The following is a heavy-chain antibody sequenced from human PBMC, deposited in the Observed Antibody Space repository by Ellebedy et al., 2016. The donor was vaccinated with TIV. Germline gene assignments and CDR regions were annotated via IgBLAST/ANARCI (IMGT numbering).Heavy chain of an antibody. D-gene: IGHD5-12*01. CDR3: ASRSRGPPYYFDY. V-gene: IGHV3-48*03. J-gene: IGHJ4*02. Sequence: GESLKISCAASGFTFSSYYMIWVRQAPGKGLEWVSYISGSGGIRYHADSVKGGFTIYRDNAKNSLYLQLNSLRAEATAVYYCASRSRGPPYYFDYWGEGTLVTVSS. CDR2: ISGSGGIR. CDR1: GFTFSSYY.